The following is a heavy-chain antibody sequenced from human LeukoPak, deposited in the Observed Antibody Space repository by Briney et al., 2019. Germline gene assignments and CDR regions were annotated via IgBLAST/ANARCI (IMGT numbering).Heavy chain of an antibody. J-gene: IGHJ4*02. V-gene: IGHV1-69*13. CDR2: IIPIFGTA. CDR1: GGTFSSYA. D-gene: IGHD5-24*01. CDR3: ARDSPGGLQIPDY. Sequence: SVKVSCKASGGTFSSYAISWVRQAPGQGLEWMGGIIPIFGTANYAQKFQGRVTITADESTSTAYMELSSLRSEDTAVYYCARDSPGGLQIPDYWGQGTLVTVSS.